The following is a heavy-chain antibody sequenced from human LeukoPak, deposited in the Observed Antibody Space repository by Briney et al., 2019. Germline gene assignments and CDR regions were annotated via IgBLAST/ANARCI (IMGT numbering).Heavy chain of an antibody. CDR3: ARVGRGSGYYLDY. D-gene: IGHD3-3*01. CDR2: MNPNSDNT. V-gene: IGHV1-8*01. CDR1: GYTFTSYD. J-gene: IGHJ4*02. Sequence: ASVKVSCKASGYTFTSYDFSWVRQATGQGLEWMGWMNPNSDNTGYAQKFQGRVTMTRNTSIHTACMELSSLRSEDTAVYYCARVGRGSGYYLDYWGQGTLVTVSS.